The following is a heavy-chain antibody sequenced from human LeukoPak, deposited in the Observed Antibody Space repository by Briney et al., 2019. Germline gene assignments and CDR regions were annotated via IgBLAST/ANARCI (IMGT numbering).Heavy chain of an antibody. CDR3: ASKGVYSGRSFDY. V-gene: IGHV3-21*01. J-gene: IGHJ4*02. D-gene: IGHD1-26*01. CDR1: GFTFSSYS. CDR2: ISSSSSYI. Sequence: GGSLRLSCAASGFTFSSYSMNWVRQAPGKGLEWVSSISSSSSYIYYADSVKGRFTISRDNAKNSLYLQMNSLRAEDTAVYYCASKGVYSGRSFDYWGQGTLVTVSS.